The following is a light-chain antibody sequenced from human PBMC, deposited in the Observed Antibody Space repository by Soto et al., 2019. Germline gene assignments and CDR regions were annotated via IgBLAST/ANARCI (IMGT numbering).Light chain of an antibody. CDR1: QSVSIY. V-gene: IGKV3-20*01. J-gene: IGKJ5*01. CDR3: QQYGSLPIT. Sequence: EVVLTQSPATLSLSPGDRATLSCRASQSVSIYLAWYQQKPGQAPRLLIYDASNRATGIPDRFSGSGSGTDFTLTISRLEPEEFAVYYCQQYGSLPITFGQGTRLEIK. CDR2: DAS.